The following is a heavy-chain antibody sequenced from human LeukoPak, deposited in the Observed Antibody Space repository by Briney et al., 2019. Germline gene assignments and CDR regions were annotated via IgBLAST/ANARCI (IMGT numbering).Heavy chain of an antibody. Sequence: PSETLSLTCTVSGGSISSGGYYWSWIRQPPGKGLEWIGYIYHSGSTYYNPSLKSRVTISVDRSKNQLSLKLSSVTAADTAVYYCARGHYYGSGRRLFAFDIWGQGTMVTVSS. CDR1: GGSISSGGYY. V-gene: IGHV4-30-2*01. J-gene: IGHJ3*02. CDR2: IYHSGST. D-gene: IGHD3-10*01. CDR3: ARGHYYGSGRRLFAFDI.